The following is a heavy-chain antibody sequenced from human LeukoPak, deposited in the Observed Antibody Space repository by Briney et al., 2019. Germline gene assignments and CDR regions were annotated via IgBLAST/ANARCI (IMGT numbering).Heavy chain of an antibody. CDR2: INPSGGST. CDR1: GYTFTSYY. V-gene: IGHV1-46*01. Sequence: ASVKVSCKASGYTFTSYYMHWVRQAPGQGLEWMGIINPSGGSTSYAQKFQDRVTMTRDTSTSTVYMELTSLRSEDMAVYYCARDGNYYGSGSYYNWFDPWGQGTLVTVSS. J-gene: IGHJ5*02. D-gene: IGHD3-10*01. CDR3: ARDGNYYGSGSYYNWFDP.